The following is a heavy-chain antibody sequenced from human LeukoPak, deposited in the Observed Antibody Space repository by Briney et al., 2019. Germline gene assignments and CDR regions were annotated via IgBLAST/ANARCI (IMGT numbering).Heavy chain of an antibody. J-gene: IGHJ4*02. CDR3: ARDGEYYYDSSGYYPNFDY. Sequence: ASVKVSCKASGYTFTSYGISWVRQAPGQGLEWMGWISAYNGNTNYAQKLQGRVTMTTDASTSTAYMELRSLRSDDTAVYYCARDGEYYYDSSGYYPNFDYWGQGTLVTVSS. V-gene: IGHV1-18*01. CDR1: GYTFTSYG. D-gene: IGHD3-22*01. CDR2: ISAYNGNT.